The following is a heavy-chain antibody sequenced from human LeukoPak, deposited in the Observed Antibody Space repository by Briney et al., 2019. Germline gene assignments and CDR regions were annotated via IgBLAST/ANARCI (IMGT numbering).Heavy chain of an antibody. D-gene: IGHD1-7*01. V-gene: IGHV4-4*07. CDR3: ARDTGWNYPFDY. Sequence: SETLSLTCTVSGGSINNYYWSWIRQPAGKGLEWIGRIYTSGSTNYNPSLMRRVTMSVDTSKNQFSLKLSSVTAADRAVYYCARDTGWNYPFDYWGQGTLVTVSS. CDR1: GGSINNYY. CDR2: IYTSGST. J-gene: IGHJ4*02.